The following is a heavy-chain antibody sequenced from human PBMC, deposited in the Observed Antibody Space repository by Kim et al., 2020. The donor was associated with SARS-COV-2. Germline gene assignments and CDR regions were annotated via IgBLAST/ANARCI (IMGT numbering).Heavy chain of an antibody. V-gene: IGHV4-39*01. D-gene: IGHD2-8*02. CDR3: ARLLVVEGFFGS. Sequence: YYHPSLKSRVTMFVDTSKNQVSLKLTSVSRADTAVYYCARLLVVEGFFGSWGQGTLVSVSS. J-gene: IGHJ4*02.